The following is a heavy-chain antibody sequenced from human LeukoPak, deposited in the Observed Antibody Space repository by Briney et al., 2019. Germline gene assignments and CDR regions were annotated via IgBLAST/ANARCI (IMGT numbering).Heavy chain of an antibody. CDR1: GGSISSYY. J-gene: IGHJ3*02. V-gene: IGHV4-59*01. D-gene: IGHD4-17*01. CDR2: IYYSGST. CDR3: ARYDYGDSEGAFGI. Sequence: PSETLSLTCTVSGGSISSYYWSWIRQPPGKGLEWIGYIYYSGSTNYNPSLKSRVTISVDTSKNQFSLKLSSVTAADTAVYYCARYDYGDSEGAFGIWGQGTMVTVSS.